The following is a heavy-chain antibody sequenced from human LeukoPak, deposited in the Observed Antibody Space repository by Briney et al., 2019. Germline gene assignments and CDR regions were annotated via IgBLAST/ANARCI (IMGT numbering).Heavy chain of an antibody. V-gene: IGHV5-51*01. CDR3: ARHRRVAVAGTGYFDY. D-gene: IGHD6-19*01. CDR1: GYSFTSLW. Sequence: GESLKISCKGSGYSFTSLWSGGVRQMPGKGQERRGLIYPGDSDTRHSPSFQGQVTISADESISTAYLQWSSLKASDTAMYYCARHRRVAVAGTGYFDYWGQGTLVTVSS. CDR2: IYPGDSDT. J-gene: IGHJ4*02.